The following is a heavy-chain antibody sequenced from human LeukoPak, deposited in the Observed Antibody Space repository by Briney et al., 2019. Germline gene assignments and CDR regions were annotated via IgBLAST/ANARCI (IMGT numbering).Heavy chain of an antibody. V-gene: IGHV4-59*12. J-gene: IGHJ5*02. CDR1: GGSISDYY. CDR2: IHSIGGT. CDR3: ARRGLRYFDWFKSYWFDP. Sequence: SETLSLTCTVSGGSISDYYWTWIRQPPEKGLEWIGYIHSIGGTNYNPSLKSRVTISVDTSKNQFSLKLSSVTAADTAVYYCARRGLRYFDWFKSYWFDPWGQGTLVTVSS. D-gene: IGHD3-9*01.